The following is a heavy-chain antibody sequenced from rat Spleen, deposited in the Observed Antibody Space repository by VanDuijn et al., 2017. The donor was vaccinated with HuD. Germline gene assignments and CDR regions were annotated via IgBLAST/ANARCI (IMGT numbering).Heavy chain of an antibody. CDR2: ISYDGSST. V-gene: IGHV5-29*01. Sequence: EVQLVESDGGLVQPGRSLKLSCAASGFTFSDYYMAWVRQAPTKGLEWVATISYDGSSTYYRDSVKGRFTISRDNAKSTLYLQMDSLRSEDTATYYCARGTPGDYWGQGVMVTVSS. J-gene: IGHJ2*01. CDR1: GFTFSDYY. D-gene: IGHD3-1*01. CDR3: ARGTPGDY.